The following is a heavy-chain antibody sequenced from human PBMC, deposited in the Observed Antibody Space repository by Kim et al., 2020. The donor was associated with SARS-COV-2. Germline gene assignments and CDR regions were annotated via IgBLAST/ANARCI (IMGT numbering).Heavy chain of an antibody. D-gene: IGHD3-10*01. V-gene: IGHV4-34*01. Sequence: SETLSLTCAVYGGSFSGYYWSWIRQPPGKGLEWIGEINHSGSTNYNPSLKSRVTISVDTSKNQFSLKLSSVTAADTAVYYCARGYPTYYYGSGSYWATDYWGQGTLVTVSS. CDR2: INHSGST. CDR1: GGSFSGYY. CDR3: ARGYPTYYYGSGSYWATDY. J-gene: IGHJ4*02.